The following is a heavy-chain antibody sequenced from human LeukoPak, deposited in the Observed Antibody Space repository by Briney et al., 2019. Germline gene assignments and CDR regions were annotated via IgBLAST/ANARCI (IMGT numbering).Heavy chain of an antibody. D-gene: IGHD5-18*01. V-gene: IGHV1-69*13. CDR3: ARSLRGYSYGRGDYFDY. CDR1: GGTFSSYA. Sequence: GASVTVSCTASGGTFSSYAISWVRQAPGQGLEWMGGIIPIFGTANYAQKFKGRVTITADESTSTAYMELSSLRSEDTAVYYCARSLRGYSYGRGDYFDYRGQGTLVTVSS. J-gene: IGHJ4*02. CDR2: IIPIFGTA.